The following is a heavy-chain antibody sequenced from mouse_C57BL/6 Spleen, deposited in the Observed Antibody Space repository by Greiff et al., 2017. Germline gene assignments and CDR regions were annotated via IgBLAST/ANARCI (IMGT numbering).Heavy chain of an antibody. CDR1: GFTFSSYA. CDR3: ARDGLLGREYFDV. V-gene: IGHV5-4*01. D-gene: IGHD4-1*01. Sequence: EVQGVESGGGLVKPGGSLKLSCAASGFTFSSYAMSWVRQTPEKRLEWVATISDGGSYTYYPDNVKGRFTISRDNAKNNLYLQMSHLKSEDTAMYYCARDGLLGREYFDVWGTGTTVTVSS. CDR2: ISDGGSYT. J-gene: IGHJ1*03.